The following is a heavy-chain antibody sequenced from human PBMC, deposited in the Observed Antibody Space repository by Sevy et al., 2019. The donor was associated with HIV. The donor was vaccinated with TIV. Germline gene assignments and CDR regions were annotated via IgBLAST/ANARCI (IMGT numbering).Heavy chain of an antibody. CDR1: GFTFTNYW. Sequence: GESLKISCQGSGFTFTNYWIGWVRQMPGRGLEWMGRIYPGDSDARYNPSFQGQVTMSADRSINTAYLQWSSLKASDTAMYYCARREGGYGDYSGVDYWGQGTLVTVSS. J-gene: IGHJ4*02. D-gene: IGHD4-17*01. V-gene: IGHV5-51*01. CDR3: ARREGGYGDYSGVDY. CDR2: IYPGDSDA.